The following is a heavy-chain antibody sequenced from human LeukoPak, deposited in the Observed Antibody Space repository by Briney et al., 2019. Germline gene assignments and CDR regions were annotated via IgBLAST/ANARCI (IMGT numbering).Heavy chain of an antibody. CDR1: GGSISSYY. J-gene: IGHJ5*02. V-gene: IGHV4-4*07. Sequence: SETLSLTCTVSGGSISSYYWSWVRQPAGKGLEWIGRIYGTGTITYNPSLQSRVTMSVDTSKNEFSLKMSSVTAADTAVYYCTRDSGTTGEVKFDPWGQGTLVAVS. D-gene: IGHD3-10*01. CDR3: TRDSGTTGEVKFDP. CDR2: IYGTGTI.